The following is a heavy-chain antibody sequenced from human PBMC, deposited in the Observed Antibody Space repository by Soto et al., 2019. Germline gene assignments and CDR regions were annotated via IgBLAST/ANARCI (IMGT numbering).Heavy chain of an antibody. J-gene: IGHJ4*02. CDR3: AKDTIEVGGPNYVDC. D-gene: IGHD6-19*01. CDR2: LSYDGIAQ. Sequence: GSSLRLSCEASGFTISRYGMHCVLQAPGMGLEWVLVLSYDGIAQYYGDSVKCRFTISRDNSQNTLYLHMNSLRTEETAISYCAKDTIEVGGPNYVDCWGQGVLVTVSS. V-gene: IGHV3-30*18. CDR1: GFTISRYG.